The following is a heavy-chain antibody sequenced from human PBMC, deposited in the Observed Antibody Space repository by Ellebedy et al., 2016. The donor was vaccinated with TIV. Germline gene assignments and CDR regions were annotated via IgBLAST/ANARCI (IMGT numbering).Heavy chain of an antibody. V-gene: IGHV3-74*01. J-gene: IGHJ4*02. Sequence: GGSLRLSXAASGFTFSTSWMHWVRQAPGKGLVWVSRINSDGSTTTYADSVKGRFTISRDNAKSSLYLQMNSLRAEDTAVYYCARGRTNDYWGQGTLVTVSS. D-gene: IGHD2-8*01. CDR3: ARGRTNDY. CDR1: GFTFSTSW. CDR2: INSDGSTT.